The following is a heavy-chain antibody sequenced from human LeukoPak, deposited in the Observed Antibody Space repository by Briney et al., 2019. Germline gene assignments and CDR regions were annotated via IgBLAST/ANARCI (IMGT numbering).Heavy chain of an antibody. Sequence: GGSLRLSCAASGFSFDDYAMHWVRQAPGKGLEWVSLITWDGGNTYYADSVKGRFTISRDNSKNTLYLQMNSLRAEDTAVYYCAKDTYYYDSSGYSTDYWGQGTLVTVSS. CDR1: GFSFDDYA. D-gene: IGHD3-22*01. CDR3: AKDTYYYDSSGYSTDY. CDR2: ITWDGGNT. V-gene: IGHV3-43D*03. J-gene: IGHJ4*02.